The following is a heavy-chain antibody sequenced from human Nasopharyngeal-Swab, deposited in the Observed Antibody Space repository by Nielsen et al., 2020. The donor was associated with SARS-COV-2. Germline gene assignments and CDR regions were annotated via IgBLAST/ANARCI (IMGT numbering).Heavy chain of an antibody. CDR3: ATHPRGQLDPFDY. Sequence: SETLSLTCTVSGGSISSSSYHWGWIRQPPGKGLEWIGSIYYSGSTNYNPSLKSRVTISKDTSKNQFSLNLNSVTAADTAVYYCATHPRGQLDPFDYWGQGSLVTVSS. D-gene: IGHD6-13*01. J-gene: IGHJ4*02. CDR2: IYYSGST. V-gene: IGHV4-39*01. CDR1: GGSISSSSYH.